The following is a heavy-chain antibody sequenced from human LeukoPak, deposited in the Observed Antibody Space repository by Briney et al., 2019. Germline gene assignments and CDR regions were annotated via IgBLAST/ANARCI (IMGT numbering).Heavy chain of an antibody. J-gene: IGHJ4*02. V-gene: IGHV3-48*04. Sequence: GGSLRLSCAASGFTFSGSAMHWVRQAPGKGLEWVSYISSSSSTIYYADSVKGRFTISRDNAKNSLYLQMNSLRAEDTAVYYCARGVTMVRGVPRYFDYWGQGTLVTVSS. CDR3: ARGVTMVRGVPRYFDY. D-gene: IGHD3-10*01. CDR2: ISSSSSTI. CDR1: GFTFSGSA.